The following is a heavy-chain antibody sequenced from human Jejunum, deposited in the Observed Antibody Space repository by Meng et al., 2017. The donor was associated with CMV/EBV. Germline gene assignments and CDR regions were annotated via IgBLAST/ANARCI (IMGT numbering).Heavy chain of an antibody. J-gene: IGHJ4*02. V-gene: IGHV4-4*07. D-gene: IGHD1-26*01. CDR2: FYSSDTY. CDR1: GGSINNYY. Sequence: QLQLQESGPGLVKPSETLSLTCTGSGGSINNYYWSWIRQSAGKGLEWIGRFYSSDTYNYHPSLNSRVTMSLDTSKNQFSLNLRSVTAADTAIYYCARGPGASTREGFDYWGLGTLVTVSS. CDR3: ARGPGASTREGFDY.